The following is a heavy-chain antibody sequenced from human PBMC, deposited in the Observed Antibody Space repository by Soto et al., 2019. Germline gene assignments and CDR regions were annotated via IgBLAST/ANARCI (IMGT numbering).Heavy chain of an antibody. V-gene: IGHV3-21*01. CDR2: ISSSSSYI. CDR3: ASGNYDFWSGYHYYYYMDV. CDR1: GFTFSSYI. J-gene: IGHJ6*03. D-gene: IGHD3-3*01. Sequence: EVQLVESGGGLVKPGGSLRLSCAASGFTFSSYIMNWVRQAPGKGLEWVSSISSSSSYIYYADSVKGRFTISRDNAKNSLYLQMNSLRAEDTAVYYCASGNYDFWSGYHYYYYMDVWGKGTTVTVSS.